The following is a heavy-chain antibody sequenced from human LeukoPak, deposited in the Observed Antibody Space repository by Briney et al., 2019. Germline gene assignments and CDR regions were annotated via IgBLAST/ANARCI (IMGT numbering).Heavy chain of an antibody. CDR1: GGTFSSYA. V-gene: IGHV1-69*04. Sequence: GSSVKVSCKASGGTFSSYAISWVRQASGQGLEWMGRIIPILDIAHYAQKFQGRVTITADKSTSTAYMELSSLRSEDTAVYYCARDPAATAGVAAAGSYYFDYWGQGTLVTVSS. CDR3: ARDPAATAGVAAAGSYYFDY. J-gene: IGHJ4*02. D-gene: IGHD6-13*01. CDR2: IIPILDIA.